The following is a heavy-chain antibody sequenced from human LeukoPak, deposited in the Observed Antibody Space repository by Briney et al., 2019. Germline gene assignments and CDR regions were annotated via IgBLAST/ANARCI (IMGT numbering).Heavy chain of an antibody. CDR1: GYTFTSYG. J-gene: IGHJ4*02. D-gene: IGHD1-26*01. CDR3: ARDPTGPTSRWELLNRYFDY. CDR2: ISAYNGNT. V-gene: IGHV1-18*01. Sequence: ASVKVSCKASGYTFTSYGISWVRQAPGQGLEWMAWISAYNGNTNYAQKLQGRVTMTTDTSTSTAYMELRSLRSDDTAVYYCARDPTGPTSRWELLNRYFDYWGQGTLVTVSS.